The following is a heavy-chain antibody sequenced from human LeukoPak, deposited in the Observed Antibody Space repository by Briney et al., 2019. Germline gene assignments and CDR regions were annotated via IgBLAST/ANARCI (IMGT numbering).Heavy chain of an antibody. D-gene: IGHD2-2*01. CDR3: ARGGGRTSSAFDP. CDR1: GYTFTGNY. J-gene: IGHJ5*02. CDR2: INPNSGDT. Sequence: ASVKVSYMASGYTFTGNYLHWVRQAPGQGLEWMGWINPNSGDTKYAQKFQGRVTMTRDTSVSTAHMQLSRMRYDDTAVYYCARGGGRTSSAFDPCGQRTLVTVSP. V-gene: IGHV1-2*02.